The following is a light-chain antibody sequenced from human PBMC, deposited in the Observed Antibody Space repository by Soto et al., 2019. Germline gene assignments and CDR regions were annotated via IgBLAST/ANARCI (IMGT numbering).Light chain of an antibody. CDR1: QTIRST. Sequence: EIVMTQSPATLSVSPGERATLSCRASQTIRSTLAWYQQKPGQAPRLLIYGASTRATGIPARFSGSGSGTEFTLTISSLQSEDFAVYYCQQYNDWATFGQGTKV. J-gene: IGKJ1*01. CDR3: QQYNDWAT. CDR2: GAS. V-gene: IGKV3-15*01.